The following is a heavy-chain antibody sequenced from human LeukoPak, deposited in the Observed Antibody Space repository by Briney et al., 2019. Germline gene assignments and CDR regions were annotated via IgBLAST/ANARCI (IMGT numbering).Heavy chain of an antibody. Sequence: SVKVSCKASGGTFSSYAISWVRQAPGQGLEWMGRIIPILGIANYAQKFQGRVTITADKSTSTAYMELSSLRSEDTAVYYCARESTTDGYKEDYWGQGTLVTVST. CDR2: IIPILGIA. CDR1: GGTFSSYA. V-gene: IGHV1-69*04. CDR3: ARESTTDGYKEDY. J-gene: IGHJ4*02. D-gene: IGHD2-2*01.